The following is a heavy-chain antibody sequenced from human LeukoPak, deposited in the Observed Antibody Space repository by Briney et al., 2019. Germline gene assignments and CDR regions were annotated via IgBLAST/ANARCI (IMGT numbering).Heavy chain of an antibody. CDR2: IYHSGST. J-gene: IGHJ4*02. D-gene: IGHD6-19*01. Sequence: SGTLSLTCAVSGGSISSSNWWSWVRQPPEKGLEWIGEIYHSGSTNYNPSLKSRVTISVDKSKNQFSLKLSSVTAADTAVYYCARALRYSSGWALDYWGQGTLVTVSS. CDR3: ARALRYSSGWALDY. V-gene: IGHV4-4*02. CDR1: GGSISSSNW.